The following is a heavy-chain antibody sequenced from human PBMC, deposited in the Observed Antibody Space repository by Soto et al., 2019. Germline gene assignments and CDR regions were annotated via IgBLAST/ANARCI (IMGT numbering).Heavy chain of an antibody. Sequence: EASVKVSCKVSGYTLTELSMHWVRQAPGKGLEWMGGFDPEDGETIYAQKFQGRVTMAGDTSTDTAYMELSSLRSEDTAVYYCATDRRIAAAGLDAFDIWGQGTMVTVSS. CDR3: ATDRRIAAAGLDAFDI. D-gene: IGHD6-13*01. V-gene: IGHV1-24*01. CDR2: FDPEDGET. CDR1: GYTLTELS. J-gene: IGHJ3*02.